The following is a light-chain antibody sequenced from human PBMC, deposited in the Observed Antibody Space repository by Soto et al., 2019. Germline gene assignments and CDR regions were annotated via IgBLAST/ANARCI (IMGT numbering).Light chain of an antibody. CDR1: NSNIVSNY. V-gene: IGLV1-47*02. Sequence: QSVLTQPPSVSGTPGQTVSISCSGSNSNIVSNYVYWYRQLPGAGPKLLIFRNSQRPSDTPARFSASTSGNSASLAISGLLYDDEGDYYCSAWDDNLRGVLFGGGTKLTVL. CDR3: SAWDDNLRGVL. J-gene: IGLJ2*01. CDR2: RNS.